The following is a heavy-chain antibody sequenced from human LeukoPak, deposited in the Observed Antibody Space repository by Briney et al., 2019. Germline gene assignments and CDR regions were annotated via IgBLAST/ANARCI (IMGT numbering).Heavy chain of an antibody. V-gene: IGHV3-21*01. CDR3: ARDILRFLEWPDAFDI. CDR1: GFTFSSYS. CDR2: ISSSSSYI. J-gene: IGHJ3*02. D-gene: IGHD3-3*01. Sequence: GGSLRLSCAASGFTFSSYSMNWVRQAPGKGLEWVLSISSSSSYIYYADSVKGRFTISRDNAKNSLYLQMNSLRAEDTAVYYCARDILRFLEWPDAFDIWGQGTMVTVSS.